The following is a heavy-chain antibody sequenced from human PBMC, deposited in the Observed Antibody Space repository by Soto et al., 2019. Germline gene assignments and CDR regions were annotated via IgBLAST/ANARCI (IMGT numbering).Heavy chain of an antibody. CDR2: IYWNDEK. V-gene: IGHV2-5*01. CDR3: AHRPFDGYGNVDWFDP. CDR1: GFPSDSKDAG. D-gene: IGHD4-17*01. Sequence: QITLKESGPTLVRPTQTLTLTCSLSGFPSDSKDAGVAWVRQPPGKALEWLAHIYWNDEKRYRPALRSRLTITKDTSKNPVVLTMTNMGPADTGTYFCAHRPFDGYGNVDWFDPWGRGTLVTVSP. J-gene: IGHJ5*02.